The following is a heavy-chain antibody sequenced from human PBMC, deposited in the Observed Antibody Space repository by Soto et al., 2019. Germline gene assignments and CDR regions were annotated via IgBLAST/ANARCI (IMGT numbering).Heavy chain of an antibody. V-gene: IGHV3-15*07. CDR1: GFTFSNAW. J-gene: IGHJ4*02. CDR3: NTASSIAVAGAPFDY. D-gene: IGHD6-19*01. CDR2: IKSKTDGGTT. Sequence: EVQLVESGGGLVKPGGSLRLSCAASGFTFSNAWMNWVRQAPGKGLEWVGRIKSKTDGGTTNYSAPVKGRFTISRDDSKNTLYLQMNSLQTEDTAVYYCNTASSIAVAGAPFDYWGQGTLGTVSS.